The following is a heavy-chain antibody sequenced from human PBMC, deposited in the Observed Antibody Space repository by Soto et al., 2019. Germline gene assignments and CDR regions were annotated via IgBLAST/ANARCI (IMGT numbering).Heavy chain of an antibody. CDR2: IRSKANTYAT. D-gene: IGHD1-1*01. CDR1: GFTFSGSA. V-gene: IGHV3-73*01. CDR3: AKDWYNYGEFDY. Sequence: GGSLRLSCAASGFTFSGSAMHWVRQASGKGLEWLGRIRSKANTYATEYAASVKGRFTISRDDSKNTAYLQMNSLKVEDTAVYYCAKDWYNYGEFDYWGQGTLVTVSS. J-gene: IGHJ4*02.